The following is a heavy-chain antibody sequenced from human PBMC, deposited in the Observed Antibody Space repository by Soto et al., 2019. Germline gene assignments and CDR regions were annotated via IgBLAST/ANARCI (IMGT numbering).Heavy chain of an antibody. D-gene: IGHD3-16*02. Sequence: GSLRLSCAASGFTFSSYGMHWVRQAPGKGLEWVAVIWYDGSNKYYADSVKGRFTISRDNSKNTLYLQMNSLRAEDTAVYYCARDLDYDYVWGSYRENWFDPWGQGTLVTVSS. CDR3: ARDLDYDYVWGSYRENWFDP. CDR2: IWYDGSNK. V-gene: IGHV3-33*01. J-gene: IGHJ5*02. CDR1: GFTFSSYG.